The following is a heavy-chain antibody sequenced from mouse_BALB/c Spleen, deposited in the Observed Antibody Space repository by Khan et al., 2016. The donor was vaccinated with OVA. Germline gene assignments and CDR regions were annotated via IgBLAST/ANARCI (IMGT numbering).Heavy chain of an antibody. CDR3: SRERLREVAMDY. Sequence: QVQLKQSGPELVKPGALVKISCKASGYTFTSYDINWVQQRPGQGLEWIGWIYPGDGSTKYNEKFKDKATLTADKSSSTAYMQISSLTSEDSAVYLYSRERLREVAMDYWGQGTSFTVSS. D-gene: IGHD2-4*01. V-gene: IGHV1S56*01. J-gene: IGHJ4*01. CDR1: GYTFTSYD. CDR2: IYPGDGST.